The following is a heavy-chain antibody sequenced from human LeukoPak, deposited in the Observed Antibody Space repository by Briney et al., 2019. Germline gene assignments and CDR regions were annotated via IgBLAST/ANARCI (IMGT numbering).Heavy chain of an antibody. Sequence: SETLSLTCAVYGGSFSGYYWSWIRHPPGKGLEWIGEINHSGSTNYNPSLKSRVTISVDTSKNQFSLKLSSVTAADTAVYYCARRAPYYDSSGYYPTYFDYWGQGTLVTVSS. CDR2: INHSGST. CDR1: GGSFSGYY. D-gene: IGHD3-22*01. V-gene: IGHV4-34*01. J-gene: IGHJ4*02. CDR3: ARRAPYYDSSGYYPTYFDY.